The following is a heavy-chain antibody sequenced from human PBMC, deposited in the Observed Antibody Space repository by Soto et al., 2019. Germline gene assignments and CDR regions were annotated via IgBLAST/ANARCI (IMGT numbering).Heavy chain of an antibody. D-gene: IGHD3-10*01. CDR2: IYHSGST. V-gene: IGHV4-30-2*01. CDR1: GGSISSGGYS. CDR3: ARDMVRGLHAFDI. J-gene: IGHJ3*02. Sequence: LSLTCAVSGGSISSGGYSWSWIRQPPGKGLEWIGYIYHSGSTYYNPSLKSRVTISVDRSKNQFSLKLSSVTAADTAVYYCARDMVRGLHAFDIWGQGTMVTVSS.